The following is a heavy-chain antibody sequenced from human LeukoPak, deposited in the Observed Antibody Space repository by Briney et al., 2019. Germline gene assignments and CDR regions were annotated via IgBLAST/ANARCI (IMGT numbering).Heavy chain of an antibody. CDR3: ARVGLLWFGELLNPFDY. D-gene: IGHD3-10*01. J-gene: IGHJ4*02. Sequence: PGRSLRLSCAASGFTFSSYAMHWVRQAPGKGLEWVAVISYDGSNKYYADSVKGRFTISRDNSKNTLYLQMNSLRAEDTAVYYCARVGLLWFGELLNPFDYWGQGTLVTVSS. CDR2: ISYDGSNK. CDR1: GFTFSSYA. V-gene: IGHV3-30-3*01.